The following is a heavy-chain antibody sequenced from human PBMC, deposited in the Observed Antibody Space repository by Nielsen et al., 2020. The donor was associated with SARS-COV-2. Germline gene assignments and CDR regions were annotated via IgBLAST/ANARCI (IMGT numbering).Heavy chain of an antibody. V-gene: IGHV3-7*03. Sequence: GGSLRLSCAASGFTFSNYWMTWVRQAPGKGLEWVANIKEDGSEKNYVDSVKGRFTISRDNAKNSLYMQMNSLRVEDTAVYYCARSRYWAFDYWGQGALVTVSS. CDR2: IKEDGSEK. CDR3: ARSRYWAFDY. J-gene: IGHJ4*02. CDR1: GFTFSNYW. D-gene: IGHD2-15*01.